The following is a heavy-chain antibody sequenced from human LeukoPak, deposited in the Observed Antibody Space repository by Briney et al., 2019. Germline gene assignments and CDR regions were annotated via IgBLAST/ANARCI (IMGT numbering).Heavy chain of an antibody. CDR1: GFTFDDYA. V-gene: IGHV3-9*01. J-gene: IGHJ3*01. CDR3: ARDSFGALGG. D-gene: IGHD3-10*01. CDR2: ISWNSGSI. Sequence: GRSLRLSCAASGFTFDDYAMHWVRQAPGKGLEWVSGISWNSGSIGYADSVKGRFTISRDNSKNTLYLQMNSLRAEDTAVYYCARDSFGALGGWGQGTMVTVSS.